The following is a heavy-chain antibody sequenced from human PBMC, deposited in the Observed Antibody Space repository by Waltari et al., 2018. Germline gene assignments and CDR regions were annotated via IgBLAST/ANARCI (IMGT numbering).Heavy chain of an antibody. D-gene: IGHD6-6*01. CDR1: GGTFSSYA. Sequence: QVQLVQSGAEVKKPGSSVQVPCKASGGTFSSYAISWVRQAPGQGLEWMGRIIPILGTANYAQKFQGRVTITADKSTSTAYMELSSLRSEDTAVYYCARDGSIAARTFDYWGQGTLVTVSS. V-gene: IGHV1-69*08. CDR3: ARDGSIAARTFDY. J-gene: IGHJ4*02. CDR2: IIPILGTA.